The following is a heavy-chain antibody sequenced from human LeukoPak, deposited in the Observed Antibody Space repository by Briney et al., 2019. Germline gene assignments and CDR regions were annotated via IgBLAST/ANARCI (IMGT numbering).Heavy chain of an antibody. CDR3: ARELSYCSGGSCYFDY. D-gene: IGHD2-15*01. CDR2: IIPIFGTA. V-gene: IGHV1-69*13. J-gene: IGHJ4*02. Sequence: SVKVSCKASGGTFISYAISWVRQAPGQGLEWMGGIIPIFGTANYAQKFQGRVTITADESTSTAYMELSSLRSGDTAVYYCARELSYCSGGSCYFDYWGQGTLVTVSS. CDR1: GGTFISYA.